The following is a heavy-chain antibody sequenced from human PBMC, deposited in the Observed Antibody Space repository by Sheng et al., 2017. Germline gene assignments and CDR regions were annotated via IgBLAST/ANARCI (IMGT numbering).Heavy chain of an antibody. Sequence: EVQLVESGGGLVQPGGSLRLSCAVSGFSFSGYSMSWVRRAPGKGLEWVAAIKEDGTEKYSGDSVKGRFTISRDNAKKSLFLQMNRLGVEDTAVYYCARGRYLLGPWGQGTLVTVSS. CDR2: IKEDGTEK. CDR3: ARGRYLLGP. V-gene: IGHV3-7*01. CDR1: GFSFSGYS. J-gene: IGHJ5*02. D-gene: IGHD2-15*01.